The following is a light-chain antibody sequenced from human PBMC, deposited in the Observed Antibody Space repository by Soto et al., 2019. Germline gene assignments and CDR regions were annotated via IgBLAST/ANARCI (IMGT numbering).Light chain of an antibody. CDR2: GIS. Sequence: DIQMTQSPSSVSASVGDRVIITCRASQAFGSLLAWYQQKRGKAPKLLIYGISTLQGGVPSRFSGSKSGADFTLTISSVQPEDSATYYCQRAATFPLTFGGGTDVEI. J-gene: IGKJ4*01. V-gene: IGKV1-12*01. CDR1: QAFGSL. CDR3: QRAATFPLT.